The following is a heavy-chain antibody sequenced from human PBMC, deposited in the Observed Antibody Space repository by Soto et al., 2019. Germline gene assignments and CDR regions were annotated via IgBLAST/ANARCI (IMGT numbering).Heavy chain of an antibody. D-gene: IGHD3-3*01. CDR3: ARLYYGFWWFDP. Sequence: KPSETLSLTCTVSGGSISSSSYYWGWIRQPPGKGLEWIGSIYYSGSTYYNPSLKSRVTISVDTSKNQFSLKLSSVTAADTAVYYCARLYYGFWWFDPWGQGTLVTVSS. CDR2: IYYSGST. V-gene: IGHV4-39*01. J-gene: IGHJ5*02. CDR1: GGSISSSSYY.